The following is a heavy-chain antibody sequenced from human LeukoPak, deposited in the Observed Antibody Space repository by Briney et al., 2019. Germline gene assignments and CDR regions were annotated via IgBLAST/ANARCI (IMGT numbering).Heavy chain of an antibody. CDR1: GFTFSSYS. CDR3: ARAQQQLVHQYDYYYGMDV. V-gene: IGHV3-48*01. Sequence: PGGSLRLSCAASGFTFSSYSINWVRQAPGKGLEWVSYSSSSSSTIYYADSVKGRFTISRDNAKNSLYLQMNSLRAEDTAVYYCARAQQQLVHQYDYYYGMDVWGQGTTVTVSS. J-gene: IGHJ6*02. CDR2: SSSSSSTI. D-gene: IGHD6-13*01.